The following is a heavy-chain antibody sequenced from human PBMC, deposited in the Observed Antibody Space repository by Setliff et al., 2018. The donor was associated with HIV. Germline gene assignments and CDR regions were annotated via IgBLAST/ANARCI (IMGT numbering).Heavy chain of an antibody. J-gene: IGHJ4*02. CDR2: INPNTGGT. Sequence: RASVKVSCKASGYFFTAYYMHWVRQAPGQGLEWMAWINPNTGGTQYAQKFQGRVTVTRDTPISTAYMEIKKLTSADTAVYYCARDNRTGYSGGWPGDYWGQGTVVTVSS. CDR3: ARDNRTGYSGGWPGDY. D-gene: IGHD5-12*01. V-gene: IGHV1-2*02. CDR1: GYFFTAYY.